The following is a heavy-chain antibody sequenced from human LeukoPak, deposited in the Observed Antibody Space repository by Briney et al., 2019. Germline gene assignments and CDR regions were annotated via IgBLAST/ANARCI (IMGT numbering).Heavy chain of an antibody. D-gene: IGHD3-3*01. CDR2: ISSSGSTI. V-gene: IGHV3-11*01. Sequence: GGSLRLSCAASGFTFSDYYMSWIRQAPGKGLERGSYISSSGSTIYYADSVKGRFTISRDNAKNSLYLQMNSLRAEDTAVYYCARVRGYDFWSGYFDYWGQGTLVTVSS. J-gene: IGHJ4*02. CDR3: ARVRGYDFWSGYFDY. CDR1: GFTFSDYY.